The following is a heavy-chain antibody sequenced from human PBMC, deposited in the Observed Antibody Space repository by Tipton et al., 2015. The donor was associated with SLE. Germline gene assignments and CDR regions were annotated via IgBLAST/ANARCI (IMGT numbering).Heavy chain of an antibody. V-gene: IGHV4-61*02. Sequence: TLPLTCTVSGGSISSGSYYWSWIRQPAGKGLEWIGRIYTSGSTNYNPSLKSRVTISVDKSKSQFSLKLSSVTAADTAVYYCAGGFYYGSGTFSDFEYWGQGTLATVSS. D-gene: IGHD3-10*01. CDR3: AGGFYYGSGTFSDFEY. CDR2: IYTSGST. J-gene: IGHJ4*02. CDR1: GGSISSGSYY.